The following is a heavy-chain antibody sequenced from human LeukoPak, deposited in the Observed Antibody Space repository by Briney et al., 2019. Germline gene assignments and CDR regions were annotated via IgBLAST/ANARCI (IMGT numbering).Heavy chain of an antibody. CDR3: ARSRDWYRGGPGHYFDY. V-gene: IGHV4-4*02. D-gene: IGHD6-13*01. CDR1: GGSISSSNR. Sequence: SGTLSLTCAVSGGSISSSNRWSWVRQPPGKGLEWIGEIYHSGSTNYNPSLKSRVTISVDKSKNQFSLKLSSVTAADTAVYYCARSRDWYRGGPGHYFDYWGQGTLVTVSS. J-gene: IGHJ4*02. CDR2: IYHSGST.